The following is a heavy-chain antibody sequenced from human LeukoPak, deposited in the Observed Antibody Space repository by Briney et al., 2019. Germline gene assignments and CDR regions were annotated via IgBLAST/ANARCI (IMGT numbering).Heavy chain of an antibody. CDR2: ISAYNGNT. Sequence: GASVKVSCKASGGTFSSYAISWVRQAPGQGLEWMGWISAYNGNTNYAQNLQARVTMTTDTSTSTAYMELRSLRSDDTAVYYCARVSGYDRIWFDPWGQGTLVTVSS. V-gene: IGHV1-18*01. J-gene: IGHJ5*02. D-gene: IGHD5-12*01. CDR1: GGTFSSYA. CDR3: ARVSGYDRIWFDP.